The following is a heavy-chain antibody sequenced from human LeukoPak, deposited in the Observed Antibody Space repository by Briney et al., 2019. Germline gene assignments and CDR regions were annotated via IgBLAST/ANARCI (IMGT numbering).Heavy chain of an antibody. Sequence: GASVKVSCKASGYMFTGNYMHWVRQAPGQGLEWMGWINPNIGGTNYAQKFQGRVTMTRDTSISTAYMELSMLTSDDTAVYYCARGSAFSGELLRANDYWGQGTLVTVSS. V-gene: IGHV1-2*02. CDR3: ARGSAFSGELLRANDY. D-gene: IGHD1-26*01. CDR1: GYMFTGNY. CDR2: INPNIGGT. J-gene: IGHJ4*02.